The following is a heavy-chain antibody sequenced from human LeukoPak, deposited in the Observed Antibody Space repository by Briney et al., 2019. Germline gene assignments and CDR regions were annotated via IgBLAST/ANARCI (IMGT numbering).Heavy chain of an antibody. J-gene: IGHJ3*02. CDR3: ARDLGHAFGI. Sequence: PGGSLRLSCAASGFTFSSYSMNWVRQAPGKGLEWVSYISSSSSTIYYADSVKGRFTISRDNARDTLYLQMNSLRAEDTAVYYCARDLGHAFGIWGRGTMVTVPS. CDR2: ISSSSSTI. V-gene: IGHV3-48*04. CDR1: GFTFSSYS.